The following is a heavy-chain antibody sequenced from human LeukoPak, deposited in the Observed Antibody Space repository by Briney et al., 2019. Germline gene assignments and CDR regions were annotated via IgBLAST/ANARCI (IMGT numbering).Heavy chain of an antibody. CDR1: GGTFSSYT. CDR3: TRGGGYSYGYDDY. V-gene: IGHV1-69*02. CDR2: IIPILGIA. D-gene: IGHD5-18*01. Sequence: SVKVSCKASGGTFSSYTISWVRQAPGQGLEWMGRIIPILGIANYAQKFQGRVTITADKSTSTAYMELSSLRSEDTAVYYCTRGGGYSYGYDDYWGQGTLVTVSS. J-gene: IGHJ4*02.